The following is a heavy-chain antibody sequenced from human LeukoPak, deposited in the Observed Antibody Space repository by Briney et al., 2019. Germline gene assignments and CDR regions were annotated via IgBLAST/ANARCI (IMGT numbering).Heavy chain of an antibody. CDR3: ARRRVVVTAPPRYNWFDP. D-gene: IGHD2-21*02. Sequence: ASVKVSCKASGYTFTSYAMNWVRQAPGQGLEWMGWINTNTGNPTYAQGFTGRFVFSLDTSVSTAYLQISSLKAEDTAVYYCARRRVVVTAPPRYNWFDPWGQGTLVTVSS. J-gene: IGHJ5*02. V-gene: IGHV7-4-1*02. CDR1: GYTFTSYA. CDR2: INTNTGNP.